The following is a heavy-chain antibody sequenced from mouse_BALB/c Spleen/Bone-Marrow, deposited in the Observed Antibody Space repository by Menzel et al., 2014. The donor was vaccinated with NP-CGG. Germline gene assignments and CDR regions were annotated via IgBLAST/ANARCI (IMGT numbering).Heavy chain of an antibody. D-gene: IGHD1-1*01. V-gene: IGHV1-69*02. CDR1: GYTFTSYW. Sequence: VQLQQSGAELVRPGASVKLSCRASGYTFTSYWINWVKQRPGQGLEWIGNIYPSDTYTNYNQRFKDKATLTVDKSSSTAYMQLSSPTSKDSAVYYCTRYGNSHYYAVDYWGQGTSATVSS. J-gene: IGHJ4*01. CDR3: TRYGNSHYYAVDY. CDR2: IYPSDTYT.